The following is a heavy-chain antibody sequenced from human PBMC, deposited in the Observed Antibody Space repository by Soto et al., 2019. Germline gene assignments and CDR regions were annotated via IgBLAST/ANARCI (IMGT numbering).Heavy chain of an antibody. D-gene: IGHD2-8*01. CDR2: ISGSADST. J-gene: IGHJ6*02. Sequence: VQLLESGGGFIHPGGSLRLSCAASGFSFSSFAMNWVRQAPGKGLEWVSNISGSADSTFYADSVKGRCIISRDNSKSTLYLQINSQRAEDTAVYYCAKTRGAMIYAISVYGMDVWGQGTTVTVSS. V-gene: IGHV3-23*01. CDR1: GFSFSSFA. CDR3: AKTRGAMIYAISVYGMDV.